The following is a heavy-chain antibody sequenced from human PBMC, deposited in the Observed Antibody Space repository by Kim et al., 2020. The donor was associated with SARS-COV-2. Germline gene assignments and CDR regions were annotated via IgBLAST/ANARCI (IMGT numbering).Heavy chain of an antibody. CDR1: GFTFSSYG. Sequence: GGSLRLSCAASGFTFSSYGMHWVRQAPGKGLEWVAVISYDGSNKYYADSVKGRFTISRDNSKNTLYLQMNSLRAEDTAVYYCTAIRDPHDAFDIWGQGTMVTVSS. CDR2: ISYDGSNK. J-gene: IGHJ3*02. CDR3: TAIRDPHDAFDI. V-gene: IGHV3-30*03. D-gene: IGHD2-21*02.